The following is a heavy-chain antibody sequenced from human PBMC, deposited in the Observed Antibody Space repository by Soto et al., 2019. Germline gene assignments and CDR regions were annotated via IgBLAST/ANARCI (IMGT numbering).Heavy chain of an antibody. D-gene: IGHD6-19*01. J-gene: IGHJ4*02. CDR1: GFIFSDYG. V-gene: IGHV3-33*01. CDR3: AREGAVAGSQDF. CDR2: IWYDGSKK. Sequence: QVQLVESGGGVVQPGKSLRLSCAASGFIFSDYGIHWVRQAPGKGLEWVALIWYDGSKKYYAYSVKGRFTVSRDNINSTLYLEMNSLRVEDSAVYYCAREGAVAGSQDFWGQGTLVTVSS.